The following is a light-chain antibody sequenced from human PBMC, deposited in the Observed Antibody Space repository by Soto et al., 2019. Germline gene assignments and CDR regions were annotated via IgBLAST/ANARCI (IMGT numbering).Light chain of an antibody. J-gene: IGLJ3*02. CDR2: EVS. Sequence: QSALTQPASVSGSPGQSITISCTGTSSDVGGYNYVSWYQQHPGKAPKVMIYEVSNRPSGVSNRFSGSKSGKPASLTISGLQADDEADYYCSSYTSSNTWVFRGGTKVTVL. CDR3: SSYTSSNTWV. V-gene: IGLV2-14*01. CDR1: SSDVGGYNY.